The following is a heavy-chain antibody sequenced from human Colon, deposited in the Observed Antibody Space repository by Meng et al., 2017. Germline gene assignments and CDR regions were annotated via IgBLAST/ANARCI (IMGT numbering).Heavy chain of an antibody. J-gene: IGHJ4*02. CDR1: GFSFSNFA. V-gene: IGHV3-23*01. D-gene: IGHD6-13*01. Sequence: GGSLRLSCAASGFSFSNFAMNWVRQAPGKGLEWVSVINISGGTTYADSVKGRFTMSRDNSKNTLYLQMTSLRAEDTALYYCAIEGVLAAAGTLDYWGQGTRVTVSS. CDR2: INISGGT. CDR3: AIEGVLAAAGTLDY.